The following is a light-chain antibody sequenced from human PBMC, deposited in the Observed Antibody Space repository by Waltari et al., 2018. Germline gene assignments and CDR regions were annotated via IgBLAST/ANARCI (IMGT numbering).Light chain of an antibody. CDR2: KGN. CDR3: SLYMGSGIWV. J-gene: IGLJ3*02. Sequence: QPVVTQEPSLSVSPGGPVTLTRTLSSGSLSTNSYATSYQQTPGQAPRTLVYKGNSRSSGVPDRFSGSILGNKAALTITGAQADDECDYYCSLYMGSGIWVFGGGTKLTVL. V-gene: IGLV8-61*01. CDR1: SGSLSTNSY.